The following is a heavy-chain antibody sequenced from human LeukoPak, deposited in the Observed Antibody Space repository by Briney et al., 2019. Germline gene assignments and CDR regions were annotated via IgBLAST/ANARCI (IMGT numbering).Heavy chain of an antibody. CDR1: GGSISSYY. Sequence: SETLSLTCTVSGGSISSYYWSWIRQPPGKGLEWIGYIYYSGSINYNPSLKSRVTISVDTSKNQFSLKVSSVTAADTAVYYCARGNWYLDYWGQGTLVTVSS. D-gene: IGHD1-1*01. J-gene: IGHJ4*02. CDR3: ARGNWYLDY. CDR2: IYYSGSI. V-gene: IGHV4-59*01.